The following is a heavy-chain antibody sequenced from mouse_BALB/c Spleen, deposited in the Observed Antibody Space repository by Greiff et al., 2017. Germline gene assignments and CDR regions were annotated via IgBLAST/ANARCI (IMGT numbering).Heavy chain of an antibody. V-gene: IGHV1S56*01. J-gene: IGHJ2*01. CDR2: IYPGNVNT. CDR3: ARGGVYYGYDY. D-gene: IGHD1-2*01. Sequence: VQLQESGPELVKPGASVRISCKASGYTFTSYYIHWVKQRPGQGLEWIGWIYPGNVNTKYNEKFKGKATLTADKSSSTAYMQLSSLTSEDSAVYFCARGGVYYGYDYWGQGTTLTVSS. CDR1: GYTFTSYY.